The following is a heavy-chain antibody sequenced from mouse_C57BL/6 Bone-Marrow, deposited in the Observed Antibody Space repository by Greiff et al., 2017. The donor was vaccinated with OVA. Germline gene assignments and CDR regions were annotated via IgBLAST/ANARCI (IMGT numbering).Heavy chain of an antibody. J-gene: IGHJ1*03. Sequence: VQLQQSGAELARPGASVKLSCKASGYTFTSYGISWVKQRTGQGLEWIGEIYPRSGNTYYNEKFKGKAILTADKSSSTAYMELRRLTSEDAAVYFCAKELTSFFWGTGTTVTVSA. CDR2: IYPRSGNT. V-gene: IGHV1-81*01. CDR1: GYTFTSYG. CDR3: AKELTSFF. D-gene: IGHD6-1*01.